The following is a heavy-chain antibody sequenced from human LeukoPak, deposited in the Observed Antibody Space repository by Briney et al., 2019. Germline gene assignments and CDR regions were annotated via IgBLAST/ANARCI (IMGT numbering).Heavy chain of an antibody. Sequence: QSGGSLRLSCAASGFTFSSYAMSWVRQAPGKGLEWVSAISGRGGSTYYADSVKGRFTISRDNSKNTLYLQMNSLRAEDTAVYYCAKAIQWLADAFDIWGQGTMVTVSS. CDR1: GFTFSSYA. J-gene: IGHJ3*02. CDR3: AKAIQWLADAFDI. V-gene: IGHV3-23*01. CDR2: ISGRGGST. D-gene: IGHD6-19*01.